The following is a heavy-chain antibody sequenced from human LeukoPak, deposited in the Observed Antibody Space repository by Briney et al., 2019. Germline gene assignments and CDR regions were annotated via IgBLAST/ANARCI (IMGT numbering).Heavy chain of an antibody. Sequence: GGSLRLSCAASGFTFNIYAMSWVRQAPEKGLEWVSAISETSRKTYYADPVKGRFTISRDNSKNTLYLQINSLRAEDTAVYYCARVAIVVVPAAIGYYYGMDVWGQGTTVTVSS. CDR3: ARVAIVVVPAAIGYYYGMDV. J-gene: IGHJ6*02. CDR2: ISETSRKT. V-gene: IGHV3-23*01. CDR1: GFTFNIYA. D-gene: IGHD2-2*02.